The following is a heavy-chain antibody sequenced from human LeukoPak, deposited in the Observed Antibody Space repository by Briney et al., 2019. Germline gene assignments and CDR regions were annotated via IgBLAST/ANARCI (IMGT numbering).Heavy chain of an antibody. CDR3: ARAGNNMVRGESTTVGMDV. Sequence: PSETLSLTCTVSGGSISSYYWSWIRQPPGKGLEWIGYIYYSGITYYNPSLKSRVTISVDTSKNQFSLKVSSVTAADTAVYYCARAGNNMVRGESTTVGMDVWGQGTTVTVSS. V-gene: IGHV4-59*08. CDR2: IYYSGIT. D-gene: IGHD3-10*01. CDR1: GGSISSYY. J-gene: IGHJ6*02.